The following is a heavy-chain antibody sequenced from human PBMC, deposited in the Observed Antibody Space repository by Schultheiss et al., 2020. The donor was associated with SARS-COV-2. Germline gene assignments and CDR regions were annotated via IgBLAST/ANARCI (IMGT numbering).Heavy chain of an antibody. D-gene: IGHD2-15*01. Sequence: SETLSLTCAVSGYSISSGYYWGWIRQPPGKGLEWIGSIYHSGYTYYNPSLKSRVTISVDTSKNQFSLKLSSVTAADTAVYYCAVVVTSDAFDIWGQGTMVTVSS. CDR1: GYSISSGYY. J-gene: IGHJ3*02. CDR2: IYHSGYT. V-gene: IGHV4-38-2*01. CDR3: AVVVTSDAFDI.